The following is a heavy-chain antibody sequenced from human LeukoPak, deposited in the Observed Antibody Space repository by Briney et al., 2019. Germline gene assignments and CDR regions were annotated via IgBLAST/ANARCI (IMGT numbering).Heavy chain of an antibody. Sequence: ASVKVSCKASGGTFSSYAISWVRQAPGQGLEWMGWISAYNGNTNYAQKLQGRVTMTTDTSTSTAYMELRSLRSDDTAVYYCARGVVGATSWFDPWGQGTLVTVSS. CDR3: ARGVVGATSWFDP. CDR2: ISAYNGNT. V-gene: IGHV1-18*01. CDR1: GGTFSSYA. J-gene: IGHJ5*02. D-gene: IGHD1-26*01.